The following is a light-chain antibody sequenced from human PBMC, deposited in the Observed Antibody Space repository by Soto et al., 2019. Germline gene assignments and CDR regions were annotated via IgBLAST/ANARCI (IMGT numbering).Light chain of an antibody. V-gene: IGLV1-44*01. CDR3: AAWDDRLNGPV. CDR1: SSNIGSNI. CDR2: SND. J-gene: IGLJ3*02. Sequence: QSVLTQPPSASGTPGQRVSISCSGSSSNIGSNIVNWYQQLPGTAPKLLIYSNDQRPSGVPDRFSGSKSGTSASLAISGLQSEDEAEYYCAAWDDRLNGPVFGGGTKVTVL.